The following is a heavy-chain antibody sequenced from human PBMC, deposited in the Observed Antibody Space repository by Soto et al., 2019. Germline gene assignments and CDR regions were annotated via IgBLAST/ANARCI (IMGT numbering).Heavy chain of an antibody. Sequence: QVQLVQSGAEVKKPGSSVKVSCKASGGTFSSYAISWVRHAPGQGLEWMGGIIPIFGTANYAQKFQGRVTITADESTSAAYMELSSLRYEDTDGYYCASGISDYVGYFQHWGQGTLVTVSS. D-gene: IGHD3-22*01. CDR3: ASGISDYVGYFQH. J-gene: IGHJ1*01. V-gene: IGHV1-69*12. CDR1: GGTFSSYA. CDR2: IIPIFGTA.